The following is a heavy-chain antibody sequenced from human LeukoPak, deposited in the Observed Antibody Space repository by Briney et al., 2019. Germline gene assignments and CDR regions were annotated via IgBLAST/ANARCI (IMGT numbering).Heavy chain of an antibody. CDR3: ARGYGSGSYTNWFDP. Sequence: SVKVSCKASGYTFTSYYIHWVRQAPGQGLEWMGRIIPILGIANYAQKFQGRVTITADKSTSTAYMELSSLRSEDTAVYYCARGYGSGSYTNWFDPWGQGTLVTVSS. J-gene: IGHJ5*02. D-gene: IGHD3-10*01. CDR2: IIPILGIA. CDR1: GYTFTSYY. V-gene: IGHV1-69*04.